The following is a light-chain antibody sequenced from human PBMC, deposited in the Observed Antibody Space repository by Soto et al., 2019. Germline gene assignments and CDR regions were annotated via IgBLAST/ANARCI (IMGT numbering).Light chain of an antibody. V-gene: IGKV3-11*01. CDR2: DAS. CDR3: QQRSNWV. CDR1: QSVSSF. Sequence: EIVLPQSPATLSLSPGERATLSCRASQSVSSFLAWYQQKPGQAPRLLIYDASNRATGIPARFSASGSGTDFTLTISSLEPEDFAVYYCQQRSNWVFGGGTKVDIK. J-gene: IGKJ4*01.